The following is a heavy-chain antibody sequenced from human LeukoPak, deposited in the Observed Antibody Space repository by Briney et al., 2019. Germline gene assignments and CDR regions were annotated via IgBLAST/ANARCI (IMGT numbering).Heavy chain of an antibody. Sequence: GASVKVSCKASGYTFTGYYMHWVRQAPGQGLEWMGWINPNSGGTNYAQKFQGRVTMTRDTSISTAYMELSRLRSDDTAVYYCARDGGQGYCSGGSCYGYNWFDPWGQGTLVTVSS. CDR3: ARDGGQGYCSGGSCYGYNWFDP. V-gene: IGHV1-2*02. CDR2: INPNSGGT. D-gene: IGHD2-15*01. CDR1: GYTFTGYY. J-gene: IGHJ5*02.